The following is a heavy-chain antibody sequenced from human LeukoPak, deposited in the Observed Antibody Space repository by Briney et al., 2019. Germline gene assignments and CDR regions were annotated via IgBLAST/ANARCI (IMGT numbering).Heavy chain of an antibody. J-gene: IGHJ4*02. CDR1: GFTFSDYY. D-gene: IGHD3-9*01. Sequence: GGSLRLSCAASGFTFSDYYMSLIRQAPGKGLEWVSYISSSGSTIYYADSVKGRFTISRDNAKNSLYLQMNSLRAEDTAVYYCARDRVYYDILTGYWVYWGQGTLVTVSS. V-gene: IGHV3-11*04. CDR2: ISSSGSTI. CDR3: ARDRVYYDILTGYWVY.